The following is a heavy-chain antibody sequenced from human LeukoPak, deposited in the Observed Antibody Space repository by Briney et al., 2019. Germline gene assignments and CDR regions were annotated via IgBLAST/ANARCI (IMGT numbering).Heavy chain of an antibody. J-gene: IGHJ4*02. V-gene: IGHV4-39*01. CDR2: IYYSGST. CDR1: GGSISSSSYY. D-gene: IGHD3-10*01. Sequence: SETLSLTCTVSGGSISSSSYYWGWIRQPPGKGLEWIGSIYYSGSTYYNPSLKSRVTISVDTSKNQFSLKLSSVTAADTAVYYCARLDDVLLWFGKSAPHFDYWGQGTLVTVSS. CDR3: ARLDDVLLWFGKSAPHFDY.